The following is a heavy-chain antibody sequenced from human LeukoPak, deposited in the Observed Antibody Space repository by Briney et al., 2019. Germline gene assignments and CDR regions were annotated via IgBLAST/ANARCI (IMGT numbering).Heavy chain of an antibody. CDR2: IYSGGTI. CDR1: GFTVSFNY. CDR3: ARDIGTGGSYFYAMDV. J-gene: IGHJ6*02. Sequence: GGSLRLSCAASGFTVSFNYMSWVRQAPGKSLEWVSVIYSGGTISYADSVKDRFTASRDNPKNMLYLQMNSLRAEDTAVYYCARDIGTGGSYFYAMDVWGQGTTVTVSS. D-gene: IGHD1-26*01. V-gene: IGHV3-66*01.